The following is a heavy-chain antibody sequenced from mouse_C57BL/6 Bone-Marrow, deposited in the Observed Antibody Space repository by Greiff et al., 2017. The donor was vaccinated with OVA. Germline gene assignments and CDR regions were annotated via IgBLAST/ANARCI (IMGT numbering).Heavy chain of an antibody. CDR1: GYPFTDYN. CDR2: INPNNGGT. J-gene: IGHJ1*03. V-gene: IGHV1-22*01. D-gene: IGHD1-1*01. CDR3: AGSHLYYNGGSYFWYFDV. Sequence: VQLQQSGPELVKPGASVKMSCKASGYPFTDYNMHWVKQSHGKSLEWIGYINPNNGGTSYNQKFKGKATLTVNTSSSTASMELRSLTSDGSAVYDGAGSHLYYNGGSYFWYFDVWGTGTTVTVSS.